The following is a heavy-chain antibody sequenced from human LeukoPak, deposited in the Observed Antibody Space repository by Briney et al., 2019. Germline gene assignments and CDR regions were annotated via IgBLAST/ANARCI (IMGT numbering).Heavy chain of an antibody. V-gene: IGHV1-46*01. Sequence: ASVKVSCKASGYTFTSYYTHWVRQAPGQGLEWMGIIKPSGGSTLCAQKFQGRVTVTSDMSTSTVYVELSSLRSEDTAVYYCAREVPENFNFDYWGQGTLDTVSS. J-gene: IGHJ4*02. CDR2: IKPSGGST. CDR3: AREVPENFNFDY. D-gene: IGHD2/OR15-2a*01. CDR1: GYTFTSYY.